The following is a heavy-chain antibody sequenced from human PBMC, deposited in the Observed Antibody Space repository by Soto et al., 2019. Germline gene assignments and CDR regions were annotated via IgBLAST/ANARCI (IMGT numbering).Heavy chain of an antibody. CDR2: TYYSGST. D-gene: IGHD3-10*01. CDR3: AGTSCHGSGSYFSFDY. Sequence: QVQLQESRPGLVKPSETLSLTCTVTGVSISSYYWSWIRQPPENGLVWIGYTYYSGSTNYNPSLKSRVNISLDTSKNQFSLRLSSVTAADTAVYYCAGTSCHGSGSYFSFDYWGQGTLVTVSS. V-gene: IGHV4-59*08. J-gene: IGHJ4*02. CDR1: GVSISSYY.